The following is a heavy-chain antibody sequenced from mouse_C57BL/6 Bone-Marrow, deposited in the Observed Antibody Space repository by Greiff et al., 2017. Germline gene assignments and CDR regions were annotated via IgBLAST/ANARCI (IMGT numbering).Heavy chain of an antibody. D-gene: IGHD1-1*01. CDR1: GYTFTNYW. J-gene: IGHJ1*03. Sequence: QVQLQQSGAELVRPGSSVKMSCKASGYTFTNYWIGWVKQRPGHGLEWIGDIYPGGGDTNYNEKFKGKATLTADTSSSTAYMQLSSLTSEDSAIDVCARTEGYYYGSYWYFDVWGTGTTVTVSS. CDR3: ARTEGYYYGSYWYFDV. CDR2: IYPGGGDT. V-gene: IGHV1-63*02.